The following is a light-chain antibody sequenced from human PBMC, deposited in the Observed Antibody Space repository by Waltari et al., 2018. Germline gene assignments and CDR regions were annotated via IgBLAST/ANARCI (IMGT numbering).Light chain of an antibody. V-gene: IGLV2-14*03. CDR2: NVS. Sequence: QSALAQPASVSASPGPSITISCTGSSSDIGAFDLVPWYQQHPGRAPRLIIRNVSERPSGVPHRFSGSKSGNTASLTISSLRSEDESLYFCSSFTTGSTGLFGGGTKLTVL. CDR3: SSFTTGSTGL. CDR1: SSDIGAFDL. J-gene: IGLJ2*01.